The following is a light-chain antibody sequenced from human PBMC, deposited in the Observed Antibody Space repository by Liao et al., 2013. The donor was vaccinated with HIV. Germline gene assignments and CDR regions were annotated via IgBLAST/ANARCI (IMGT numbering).Light chain of an antibody. CDR2: YDS. J-gene: IGLJ3*02. CDR1: NIGRKS. Sequence: SYELTQSPSVSVAPGKTATMTCGGTNIGRKSVHWYQQKPGQAPVLVIFYDSARPSGIPERFSGSNSGNTATLTISGTQAMDEADYYCQAWDSSTAVFGGGTKLTVL. V-gene: IGLV3-21*01. CDR3: QAWDSSTAV.